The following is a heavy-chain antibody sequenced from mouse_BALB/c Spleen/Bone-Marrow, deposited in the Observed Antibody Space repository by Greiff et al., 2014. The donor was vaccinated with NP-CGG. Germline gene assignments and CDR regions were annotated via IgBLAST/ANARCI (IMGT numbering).Heavy chain of an antibody. V-gene: IGHV1-80*01. CDR2: IYPGDGDT. CDR3: ARGRGWYLDY. J-gene: IGHJ2*01. Sequence: QVQLKESGAELVRPGSSVKISCKASGYAISSYWMNWVKQRPGQGLEWIGQIYPGDGDTNYNGKFKGKATLTADKPSSTAYMQISSLTSEDSAVYFCARGRGWYLDYWGQGTTLTVSS. D-gene: IGHD2-3*01. CDR1: GYAISSYW.